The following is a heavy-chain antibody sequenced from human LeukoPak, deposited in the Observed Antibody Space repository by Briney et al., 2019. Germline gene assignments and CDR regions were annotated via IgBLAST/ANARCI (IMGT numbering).Heavy chain of an antibody. Sequence: GGSLRLSCAASGFTISSYWMSWVRQAPGKGLEWVANIKQDGTERYYLDSVKGRFTISRDNAKNSVYLQMSSLRAEDTAVYYCARDDYAVPGGDYWGQGTLVTVSS. CDR1: GFTISSYW. J-gene: IGHJ4*02. D-gene: IGHD6-19*01. V-gene: IGHV3-7*01. CDR3: ARDDYAVPGGDY. CDR2: IKQDGTER.